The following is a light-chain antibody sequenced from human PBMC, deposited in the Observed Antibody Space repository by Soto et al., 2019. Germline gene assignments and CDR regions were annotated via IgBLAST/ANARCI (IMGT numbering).Light chain of an antibody. Sequence: QSVLTQPPSASGTPGQRVTISCSGSSSNIGSNPVNWYQQLPGTAPKLLIYSSDQRPSGVPDRFSGSKSGTSASLAISGLQSEDEADYYCGAWDDSLNGLYVFGTGTKVTVL. CDR1: SSNIGSNP. V-gene: IGLV1-44*01. J-gene: IGLJ1*01. CDR2: SSD. CDR3: GAWDDSLNGLYV.